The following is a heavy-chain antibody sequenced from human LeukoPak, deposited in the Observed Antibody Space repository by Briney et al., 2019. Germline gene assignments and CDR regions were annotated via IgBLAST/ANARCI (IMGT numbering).Heavy chain of an antibody. J-gene: IGHJ4*02. CDR3: AKDRQGSYFDY. V-gene: IGHV3-23*01. CDR1: GFTFSSYA. Sequence: GGSLRLSCAASGFTFSSYAMSWVRQAPGKGLVWVSGVSGSGFSTYYADSVKGRFTISRDNSKNTLYLQMNSLRAEDTALYYCAKDRQGSYFDYWGQGTLVTVSS. CDR2: VSGSGFST. D-gene: IGHD2-15*01.